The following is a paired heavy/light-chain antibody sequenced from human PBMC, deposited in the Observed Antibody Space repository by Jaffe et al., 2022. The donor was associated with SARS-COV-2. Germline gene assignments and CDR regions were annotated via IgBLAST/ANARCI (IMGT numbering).Heavy chain of an antibody. CDR1: NGSFSGYY. J-gene: IGHJ4*02. V-gene: IGHV4-34*01. Sequence: QVQLQQWGAGLLKPSETLSLTCAVYNGSFSGYYWSWIRQPPGKRLEWIGEINHSGSVNYNPSLQSRVTVSVDTSKNQVSLKLTSVTAADTAVYYCARRLTIADRPLDHWGQGTLVSVSS. CDR2: INHSGSV. D-gene: IGHD6-6*01. CDR3: ARRLTIADRPLDH.
Light chain of an antibody. J-gene: IGKJ2*01. CDR3: QQYSTWPPPYT. V-gene: IGKV3-15*01. Sequence: EIVMTQSPTTLSVSPGETATLSCRASQSVAKNLAWYQHKPGQAPRLLIYAASNRASGIPAKFSGSGSGTEFTLSISSLQSEDIAIYYCQQYSTWPPPYTFGQGTKLEI. CDR2: AAS. CDR1: QSVAKN.